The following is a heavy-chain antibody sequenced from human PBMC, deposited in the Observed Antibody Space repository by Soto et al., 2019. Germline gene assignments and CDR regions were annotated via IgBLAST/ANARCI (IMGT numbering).Heavy chain of an antibody. J-gene: IGHJ3*02. Sequence: QVQLQESGPGLVKPSETLSLTCTVSGGSISSYYWSWIRQPPGKGLEWIGYIYYSGSTNYNPSLKSRVTISVDTSKNQFSLKLSSVTAADTVVYYCARGQYSSGSAPDAFDIWGQGTMVTVSS. CDR1: GGSISSYY. D-gene: IGHD6-19*01. CDR2: IYYSGST. V-gene: IGHV4-59*01. CDR3: ARGQYSSGSAPDAFDI.